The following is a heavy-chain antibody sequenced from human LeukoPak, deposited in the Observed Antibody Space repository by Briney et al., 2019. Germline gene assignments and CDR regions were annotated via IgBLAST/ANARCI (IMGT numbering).Heavy chain of an antibody. D-gene: IGHD6-19*01. V-gene: IGHV3-7*01. CDR2: IKQDGSEK. CDR1: GLTFSSYW. Sequence: GGSLRLSCAASGLTFSSYWMSWVRQAPGKGLEWVANIKQDGSEKYYVDSVKGRFTISRDNAKNSLYLQMNSLRAEDTAVYYCARDRYSSGWYMFDYWGQGTLVTVSS. J-gene: IGHJ4*02. CDR3: ARDRYSSGWYMFDY.